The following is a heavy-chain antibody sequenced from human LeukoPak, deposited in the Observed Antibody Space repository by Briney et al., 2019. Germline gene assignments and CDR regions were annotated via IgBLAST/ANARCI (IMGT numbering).Heavy chain of an antibody. CDR3: AELGITMIGGV. V-gene: IGHV3-30*02. CDR1: GFTFRNSD. Sequence: GGSLRLSCAASGFTFRNSDMHWVRQAPGKGPEWVAFIQADGGNKYYADSVKGRFTISRDNSKNTLYLQMNSLRAEDTAVYYCAELGITMIGGVWGKGTTVTISS. D-gene: IGHD3-10*02. CDR2: IQADGGNK. J-gene: IGHJ6*04.